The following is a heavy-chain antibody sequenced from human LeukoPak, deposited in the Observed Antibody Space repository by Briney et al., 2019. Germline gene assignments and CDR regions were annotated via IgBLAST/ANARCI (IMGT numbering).Heavy chain of an antibody. J-gene: IGHJ5*02. CDR3: AKDPPYQYCSGGSCYSGRNWFDP. Sequence: TGGSLRLSCAASGFTFSSYAMSWVRQAPGKGLEWVSAISGSGGSTYYADSVKGRFTISRDNSKNTLYLQMNSLRAEDTAVYYCAKDPPYQYCSGGSCYSGRNWFDPWGQGTLVPVSS. CDR1: GFTFSSYA. D-gene: IGHD2-15*01. V-gene: IGHV3-23*01. CDR2: ISGSGGST.